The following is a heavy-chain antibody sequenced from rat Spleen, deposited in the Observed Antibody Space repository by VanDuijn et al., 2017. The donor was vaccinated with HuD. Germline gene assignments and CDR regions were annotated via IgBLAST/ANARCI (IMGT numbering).Heavy chain of an antibody. CDR1: GFSLTSYH. CDR3: ARDWDYFDY. V-gene: IGHV2-43*01. J-gene: IGHJ2*01. Sequence: QVQLKESGPGLVQPSQTLSLACTVSGFSLTSYHVHWVRQPSGKGLEWMGVIWTGGSTEYNSALKSRLSISRDTSKSQVFLKMNSLQTEDTATYYCARDWDYFDYWGQGVMVTVSS. CDR2: IWTGGST.